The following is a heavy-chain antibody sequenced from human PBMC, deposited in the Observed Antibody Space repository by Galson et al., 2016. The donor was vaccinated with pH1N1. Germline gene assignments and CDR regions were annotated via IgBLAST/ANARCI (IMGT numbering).Heavy chain of an antibody. Sequence: SVKVSCKASGYRFSGYYIHWVRQAPGQGLEWMGRINPSSGGTKFAQKFQGRVTMTRDTSISAAYMELTRLTSDDTAVYYCVRELRGGTFDVWGQGTMVTVSS. CDR3: VRELRGGTFDV. J-gene: IGHJ3*01. CDR2: INPSSGGT. V-gene: IGHV1-2*06. CDR1: GYRFSGYY. D-gene: IGHD3-16*01.